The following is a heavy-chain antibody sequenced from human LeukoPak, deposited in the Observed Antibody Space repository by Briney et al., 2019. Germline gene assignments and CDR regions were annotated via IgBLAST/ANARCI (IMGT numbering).Heavy chain of an antibody. D-gene: IGHD6-6*01. CDR3: ARTLSGYSSSSLGY. V-gene: IGHV4-59*01. Sequence: SETLSLTCTVSGGSISSYYWSWIRQPPGRGLEWIGYIYYSGSTNYNPSLKSRVTISVDTSKNQFPLKLSSVTAADTAVYYCARTLSGYSSSSLGYWGQGTLVTVSS. CDR2: IYYSGST. J-gene: IGHJ4*02. CDR1: GGSISSYY.